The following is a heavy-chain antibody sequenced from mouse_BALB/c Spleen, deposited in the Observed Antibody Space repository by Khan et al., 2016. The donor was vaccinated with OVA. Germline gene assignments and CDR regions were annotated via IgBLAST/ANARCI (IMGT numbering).Heavy chain of an antibody. V-gene: IGHV1S135*01. CDR2: IVPYNGGT. CDR1: GYAFTSYN. J-gene: IGHJ3*01. Sequence: IQLQQSGPELVKPGASVKVSCKASGYAFTSYNIYWVKQSHGKSLEWVGYIVPYNGGTSYNQQFKGQATLTVDKSSTTAYMHLNSLTSEDSAVYYGARGGYGGFAYWGQGTLVTVSA. D-gene: IGHD2-14*01. CDR3: ARGGYGGFAY.